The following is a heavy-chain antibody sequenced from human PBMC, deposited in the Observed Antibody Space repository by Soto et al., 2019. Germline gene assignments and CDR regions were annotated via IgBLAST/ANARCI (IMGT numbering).Heavy chain of an antibody. CDR2: IWYDGSNK. Sequence: GGSLRLSCAASGFTFSSYSRNWVRQAPGKGLEWVAVIWYDGSNKYYADSVKGRFTISRDNSKNTLYLQMNSLRAEDTAVYYCARELPTIYYYYGMDVWGQGTTVTVSS. D-gene: IGHD2-21*02. CDR1: GFTFSSYS. J-gene: IGHJ6*02. CDR3: ARELPTIYYYYGMDV. V-gene: IGHV3-33*08.